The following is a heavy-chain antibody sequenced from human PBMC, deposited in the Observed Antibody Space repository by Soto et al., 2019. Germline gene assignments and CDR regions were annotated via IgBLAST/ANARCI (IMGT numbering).Heavy chain of an antibody. V-gene: IGHV1-2*02. D-gene: IGHD3-3*01. Sequence: QVQLVQSGAEVKKPGASVKVSCKASGYTFTGYYMHWVRQAPGQGLEWMGWINPNTGGTNSAQNFQGRVAMTRDTSISTAYMELSSLRSEDTAVYYCAATTSVTFWGMDVWGQGTTVTVSS. CDR2: INPNTGGT. CDR1: GYTFTGYY. J-gene: IGHJ6*02. CDR3: AATTSVTFWGMDV.